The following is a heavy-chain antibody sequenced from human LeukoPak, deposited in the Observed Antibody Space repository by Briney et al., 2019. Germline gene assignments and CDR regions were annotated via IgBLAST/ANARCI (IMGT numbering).Heavy chain of an antibody. CDR1: GGSISSYY. CDR3: ARTYNPNYYGSGSYYTPQANLFDP. J-gene: IGHJ5*02. D-gene: IGHD3-10*01. CDR2: IYYSGST. Sequence: PSETLSLTCTVSGGSISSYYWSWIRQPPGKGLEWIGYIYYSGSTNYNPSLKSRVTISVDTSKNQFSLKLSSVTAADTAVYYCARTYNPNYYGSGSYYTPQANLFDPWGQGTLVTVSS. V-gene: IGHV4-59*01.